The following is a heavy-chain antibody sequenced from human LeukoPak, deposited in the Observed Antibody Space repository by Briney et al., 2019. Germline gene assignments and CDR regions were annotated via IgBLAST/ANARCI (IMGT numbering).Heavy chain of an antibody. CDR3: ARDLYDSSESAFDI. Sequence: GGSLRLSCAASGFTFSSYGMHWVRQAPGKGLEWVAVISYDGSNKYYADSVKGRFTISRDNSKNTLYLQMSSLRAEDTAVYYCARDLYDSSESAFDIWGQGTMVTVSS. CDR1: GFTFSSYG. J-gene: IGHJ3*02. CDR2: ISYDGSNK. D-gene: IGHD3-22*01. V-gene: IGHV3-30*19.